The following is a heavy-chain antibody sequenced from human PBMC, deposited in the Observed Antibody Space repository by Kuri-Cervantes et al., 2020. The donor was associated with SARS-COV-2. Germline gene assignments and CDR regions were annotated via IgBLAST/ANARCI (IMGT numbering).Heavy chain of an antibody. CDR1: GYIFTSFD. CDR2: ISAYNGDT. V-gene: IGHV1-18*01. J-gene: IGHJ5*02. Sequence: ASVKVSCKASGYIFTSFDISWVRQAPGQGLEWMGWISAYNGDTNYAQKLQGRVTMTTDTSTSTAYMELRSLRSDDTAVYYCARIYYGGPSVVPAAIEVRGWFDPWGRGTLVTVSS. CDR3: ARIYYGGPSVVPAAIEVRGWFDP. D-gene: IGHD2-2*02.